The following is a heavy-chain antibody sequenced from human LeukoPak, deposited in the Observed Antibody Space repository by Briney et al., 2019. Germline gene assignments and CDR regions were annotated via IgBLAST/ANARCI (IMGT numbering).Heavy chain of an antibody. J-gene: IGHJ6*03. V-gene: IGHV4-4*09. CDR2: IYTTGNT. D-gene: IGHD3-3*01. CDR1: GGSINTYY. CDR3: TKHDTVFGAAHFYMDV. Sequence: PSETLSLTCAVSGGSINTYYWSWIRQPPGKGLEWIGYIYTTGNTNYNPSLKGRVTISLDTSKNQFSLNLSSVTAADTAVYYCTKHDTVFGAAHFYMDVWGKGTTVTVSS.